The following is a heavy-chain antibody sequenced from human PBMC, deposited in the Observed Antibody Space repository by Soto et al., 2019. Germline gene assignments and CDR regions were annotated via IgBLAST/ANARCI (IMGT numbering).Heavy chain of an antibody. V-gene: IGHV3-30*18. CDR3: AKDPKYYDFWSGLDY. D-gene: IGHD3-3*01. CDR2: ISYDGSNK. J-gene: IGHJ4*02. Sequence: GGSLRLSCAASGFTFSSYGMHWVRQAPGKGLEWVAVISYDGSNKYYADSVKGRFTISRDNSKNTLYLQMNSLRAEDTAVYYCAKDPKYYDFWSGLDYWGQGTLVTVSS. CDR1: GFTFSSYG.